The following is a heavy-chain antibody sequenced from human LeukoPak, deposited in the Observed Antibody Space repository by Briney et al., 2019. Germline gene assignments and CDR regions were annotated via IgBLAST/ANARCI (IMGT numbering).Heavy chain of an antibody. Sequence: GGSLRLSCAASGFTFSDYYMSWIRQAPGKGLEWVSYISSSGSTIYYADSVKGRFTISRDNAKNSLYLQMNSLRAEDTAVYYCARMVNWRPIMITFGGLRPYFDYWGQGTLVTISS. CDR2: ISSSGSTI. CDR3: ARMVNWRPIMITFGGLRPYFDY. J-gene: IGHJ4*02. V-gene: IGHV3-11*01. CDR1: GFTFSDYY. D-gene: IGHD3-16*01.